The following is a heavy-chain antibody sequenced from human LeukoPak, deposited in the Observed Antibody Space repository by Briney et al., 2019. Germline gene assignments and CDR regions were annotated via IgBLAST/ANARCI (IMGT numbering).Heavy chain of an antibody. Sequence: ASVKVSCTASGYTFTGYYMHWVRQAPGPGLEWMGWINPNSGGTNYAQKFQGRVTMTRDTSISTAYMELSRLRSDDTAVYYCARETTGYCSSTSCPIVRFDYWGQGTLVTVSS. CDR2: INPNSGGT. D-gene: IGHD2-2*01. V-gene: IGHV1-2*02. J-gene: IGHJ4*02. CDR3: ARETTGYCSSTSCPIVRFDY. CDR1: GYTFTGYY.